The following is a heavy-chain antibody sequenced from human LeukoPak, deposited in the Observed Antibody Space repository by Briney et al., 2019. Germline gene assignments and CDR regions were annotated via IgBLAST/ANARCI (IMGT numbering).Heavy chain of an antibody. CDR2: IYYSGST. D-gene: IGHD2-2*01. Sequence: SETLSLTCTVSGGSISSSSYYWGWIRQPPGKALEWIGSIYYSGSTYYNPSLKSRVTISVDTSKNQFSLKLSSVTAADTAVYYCARLRYCSSTSCYWFDPWGQGTLVTVSS. CDR3: ARLRYCSSTSCYWFDP. V-gene: IGHV4-39*01. J-gene: IGHJ5*02. CDR1: GGSISSSSYY.